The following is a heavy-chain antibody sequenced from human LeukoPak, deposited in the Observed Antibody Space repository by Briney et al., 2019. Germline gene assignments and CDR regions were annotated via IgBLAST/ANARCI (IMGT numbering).Heavy chain of an antibody. CDR1: GFTFSSYS. V-gene: IGHV3-48*04. CDR2: ISSSSSTI. Sequence: GSLRLSCAASGFTFSSYSMNWVRQAPGKGLEWVSYISSSSSTIYYADSVKGRFTISRDNAKNSLYLQMNSPRAEDTAVYYCARDGVIVVVVGYYYGMDVWGQGTTVTVSS. D-gene: IGHD2-15*01. J-gene: IGHJ6*02. CDR3: ARDGVIVVVVGYYYGMDV.